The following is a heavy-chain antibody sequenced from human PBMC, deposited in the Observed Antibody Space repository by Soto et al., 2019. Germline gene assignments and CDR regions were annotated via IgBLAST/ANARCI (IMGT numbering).Heavy chain of an antibody. CDR3: ARHPFTIFGVVIKGFDY. Sequence: ASVKVSCKASGYTFTSYGISWVRQAPGQGLEWMGWISAYNGNTNYAQKLQGRVTMTTDTSTSTAYMELRSLRSDDTAVYYCARHPFTIFGVVIKGFDYWGQGTLVTVS. V-gene: IGHV1-18*01. CDR1: GYTFTSYG. D-gene: IGHD3-3*01. CDR2: ISAYNGNT. J-gene: IGHJ4*02.